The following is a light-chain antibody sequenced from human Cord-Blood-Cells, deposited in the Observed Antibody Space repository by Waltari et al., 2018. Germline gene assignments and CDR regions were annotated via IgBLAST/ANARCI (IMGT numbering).Light chain of an antibody. CDR3: QVWDSSSDHVV. J-gene: IGLJ2*01. CDR2: YDS. V-gene: IGLV3-21*04. Sequence: SYVLTQPPSVSVAPGKTARLTCGGNNLGSKSVHWYQQKPGQAPVLVIYYDSDRPSGIPWRFSGSNSGNTATLTISSVEAGDEADYYCQVWDSSSDHVVFGGGTKLTVL. CDR1: NLGSKS.